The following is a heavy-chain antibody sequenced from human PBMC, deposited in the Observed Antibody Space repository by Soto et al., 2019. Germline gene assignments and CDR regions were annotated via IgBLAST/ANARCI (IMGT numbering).Heavy chain of an antibody. J-gene: IGHJ4*02. Sequence: EVQLVESGGGLVKPGGSLRLSCAASGFTFSSYSMNWVRQAPGKGLEWVSSISSSSSYIYYADSVKGRFTISRDNAKNSLYLRMNSLRAEDTAVYYCARDQSDDFWSGYHFDYWGQGTLVTVSS. CDR3: ARDQSDDFWSGYHFDY. V-gene: IGHV3-21*01. CDR2: ISSSSSYI. D-gene: IGHD3-3*01. CDR1: GFTFSSYS.